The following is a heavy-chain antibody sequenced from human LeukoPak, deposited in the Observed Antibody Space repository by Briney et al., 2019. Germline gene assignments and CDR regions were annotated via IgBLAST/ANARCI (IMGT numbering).Heavy chain of an antibody. CDR1: GYTFTSYG. CDR3: ARDRGSSWYWGHWFDP. D-gene: IGHD6-13*01. Sequence: VASVKVSCKASGYTFTSYGISWVRQAPGQGLEWMGWISAYNGNTNYAQKLQGRVTMTTDTSTSTAYMELRSLRSDDTAVYYCARDRGSSWYWGHWFDPWGQGTLVTVSS. V-gene: IGHV1-18*01. J-gene: IGHJ5*02. CDR2: ISAYNGNT.